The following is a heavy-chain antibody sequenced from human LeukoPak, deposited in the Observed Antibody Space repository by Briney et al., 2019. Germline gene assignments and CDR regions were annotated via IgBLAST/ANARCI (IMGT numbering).Heavy chain of an antibody. V-gene: IGHV4-4*07. CDR2: IYTIGIT. CDR1: GGSINSYY. D-gene: IGHD5-12*01. Sequence: SETLSLTCTVSGGSINSYYWSWIRQPAGKGLEWIGRIYTIGITNYNPSLKSRVTMSVDTSKNQFSLKLSSVTAADTAVYYCARAYSDYDQYFDYWGQGTLVTVSS. J-gene: IGHJ4*02. CDR3: ARAYSDYDQYFDY.